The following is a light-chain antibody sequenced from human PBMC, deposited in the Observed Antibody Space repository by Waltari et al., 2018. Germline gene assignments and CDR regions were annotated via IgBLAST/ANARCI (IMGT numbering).Light chain of an antibody. CDR1: ESVSRN. CDR3: HQRSSWPLT. J-gene: IGKJ3*01. V-gene: IGKV3-11*01. Sequence: EIVLTQSPATLSLSTGERATLSCRASESVSRNLAWYQQKPGQAPSLLLYDASTRATDIPARVSASGSGTDFTLTISSLEPEDFAVYYCHQRSSWPLTFGPGTKVDFK. CDR2: DAS.